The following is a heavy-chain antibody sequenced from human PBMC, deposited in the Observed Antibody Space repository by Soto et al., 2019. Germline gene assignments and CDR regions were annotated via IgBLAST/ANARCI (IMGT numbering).Heavy chain of an antibody. Sequence: GGSLRLSCVASGFTFSNYAMSWVRRAPGKGLEWVSGISGSGATTYYADSVKGRFTISRDNSKNTLSLQMNSLRAEDTAVYYCAKDQGIAGRPRWFDPWGQGTLVTVSS. CDR1: GFTFSNYA. J-gene: IGHJ5*02. CDR3: AKDQGIAGRPRWFDP. V-gene: IGHV3-23*01. CDR2: ISGSGATT. D-gene: IGHD6-6*01.